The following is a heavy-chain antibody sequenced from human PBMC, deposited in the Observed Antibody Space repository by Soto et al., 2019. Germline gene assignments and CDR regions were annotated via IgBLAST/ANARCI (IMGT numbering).Heavy chain of an antibody. J-gene: IGHJ4*02. CDR1: GDSVRNYY. V-gene: IGHV4-4*08. CDR2: IHSSGST. D-gene: IGHD2-15*01. CDR3: ARLKDCSGGTCSSFHHY. Sequence: QVQLQESGPGLVKPSQTLSLTCTVSGDSVRNYYWSWIRQPPGKGLEWIGFIHSSGSTDYSPSLYSRVTISVDTSMNQFSLQLSTATAADTAVYYCARLKDCSGGTCSSFHHYWGQGTLVTVSS.